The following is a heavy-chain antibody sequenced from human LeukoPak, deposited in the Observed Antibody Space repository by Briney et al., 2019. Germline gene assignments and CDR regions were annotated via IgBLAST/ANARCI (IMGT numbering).Heavy chain of an antibody. J-gene: IGHJ6*03. V-gene: IGHV3-7*01. CDR1: GFTFSSYW. CDR2: IKQDGSEK. D-gene: IGHD3-10*01. Sequence: GGSLRLSCAASGFTFSSYWMSWVRQAPGKGLEWVANIKQDGSEKYYVDSVKGRFTISRDNAKNSLYLQMNSLRAEDTAVYYCARAGAHYLQYYMDVWGKGTTVTVSS. CDR3: ARAGAHYLQYYMDV.